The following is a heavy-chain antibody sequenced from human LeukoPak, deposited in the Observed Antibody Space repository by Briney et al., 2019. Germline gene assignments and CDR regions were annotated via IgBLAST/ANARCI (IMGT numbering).Heavy chain of an antibody. CDR2: IKTRADGGAT. CDR1: GFTFSDAW. J-gene: IGHJ4*02. V-gene: IGHV3-15*01. D-gene: IGHD2-8*02. Sequence: GGSLRLSCAASGFTFSDAWLSWVRQAPGKGPEWVGRIKTRADGGATDYAAPVKGRFTVSRDDSKDTLYLQMNSLKTEDTAVYYCSLRYCSGRSSPGFWGQGTLVSVSS. CDR3: SLRYCSGRSSPGF.